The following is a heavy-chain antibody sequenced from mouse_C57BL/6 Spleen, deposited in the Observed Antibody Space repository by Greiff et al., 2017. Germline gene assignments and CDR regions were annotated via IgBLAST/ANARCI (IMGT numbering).Heavy chain of an antibody. CDR3: ARHGVYYGSSYWYFDV. CDR2: ISNGGGST. Sequence: EVKLVESGGGLVQPGGSLKLSCAASGFTFSDYYMYWVRQTPEKRLEWVAYISNGGGSTYYPDTVKGRFTISRDNAKNTLYLQMSRLKSEDTAMYYCARHGVYYGSSYWYFDVWGTGTTVTVSS. D-gene: IGHD1-1*01. J-gene: IGHJ1*03. V-gene: IGHV5-12*01. CDR1: GFTFSDYY.